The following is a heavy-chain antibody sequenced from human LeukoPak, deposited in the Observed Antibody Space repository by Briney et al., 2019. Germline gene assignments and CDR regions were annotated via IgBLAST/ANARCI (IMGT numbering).Heavy chain of an antibody. CDR3: ARDLRGVTMVRGVIMVYDAFDI. D-gene: IGHD3-10*01. CDR2: IYSGGST. Sequence: PGGSLRLSCAASGFTVSSNYMSWVRQAPGKGLEWVSVIYSGGSTYYADSVKGRFTISRDNSKNTLYLQMNSLRAEDTAVYYCARDLRGVTMVRGVIMVYDAFDIWGQGTMVTVSS. J-gene: IGHJ3*02. CDR1: GFTVSSNY. V-gene: IGHV3-53*01.